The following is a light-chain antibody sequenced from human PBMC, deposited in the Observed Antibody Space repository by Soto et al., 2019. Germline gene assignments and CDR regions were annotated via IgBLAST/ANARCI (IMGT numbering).Light chain of an antibody. CDR1: GSDIGAYNY. J-gene: IGLJ3*02. CDR3: TSFTTSSTLL. Sequence: QSALTQTASVSGFPGQSITISCTGTGSDIGAYNYVSWYQHHPGKAPKLLIHEVTNRPSGVSRRFSGSKSGNTASLTISQLRAEDEADYYCTSFTTSSTLLFGGGTKVTVL. CDR2: EVT. V-gene: IGLV2-14*01.